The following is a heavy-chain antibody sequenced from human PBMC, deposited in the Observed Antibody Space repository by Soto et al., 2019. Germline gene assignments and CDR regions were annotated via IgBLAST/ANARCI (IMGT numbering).Heavy chain of an antibody. D-gene: IGHD6-19*01. CDR1: GGSFSGYY. J-gene: IGHJ6*02. CDR2: INHSGVT. Sequence: SETLSLTCAVYGGSFSGYYWSWIRQPPGKGLEWIGEINHSGVTNYKPSLKRRVTISVDTSKNQFSLQLKSVTAADTALYYCARFSGSYYYAMDVRGQGSTVTVS. CDR3: ARFSGSYYYAMDV. V-gene: IGHV4-34*01.